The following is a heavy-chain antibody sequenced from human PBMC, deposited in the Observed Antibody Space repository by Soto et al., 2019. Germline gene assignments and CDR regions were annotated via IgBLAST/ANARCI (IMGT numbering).Heavy chain of an antibody. CDR2: VNPSGGST. Sequence: ASVKVSCKASGYIFTASSMHWVRQAPGQGLEWMGVVNPSGGSTNYAQKFQGRITMTSYTSTSTAFMDLSSLTSEYTAGSYSVKEENCRDGFCYSEYLQRCAQGTLVTVSS. J-gene: IGHJ1*01. CDR3: VKEENCRDGFCYSEYLQR. D-gene: IGHD3-10*01. V-gene: IGHV1-46*01. CDR1: GYIFTASS.